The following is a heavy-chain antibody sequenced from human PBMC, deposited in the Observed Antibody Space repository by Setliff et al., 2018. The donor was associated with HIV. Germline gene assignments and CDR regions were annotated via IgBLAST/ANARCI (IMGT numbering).Heavy chain of an antibody. CDR3: ARGPNLLTHYYDSSGYAVGYSDH. CDR2: IYYSGST. J-gene: IGHJ4*02. D-gene: IGHD3-22*01. Sequence: SETLSLTCTVSGGSISGSNYYWGWIRQPPGKGLEWVGSIYYSGSTYYSPSLKSRVTISVDKSKNQFSLKLSSVTAADTAVYYCARGPNLLTHYYDSSGYAVGYSDHWGQGTLVTVSS. V-gene: IGHV4-39*07. CDR1: GGSISGSNYY.